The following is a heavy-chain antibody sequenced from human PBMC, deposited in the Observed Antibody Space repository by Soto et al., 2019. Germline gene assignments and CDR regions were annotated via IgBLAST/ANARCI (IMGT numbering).Heavy chain of an antibody. Sequence: GGSLRLSCAASGFTFSSYAMHWVRQAPGKGLEWVAFIWNDGSNKHYADSVKGRFIISRDNSENTLYLQMNSLRAEDTAVYFCARDPGGSGYAFDMWGQGTMVTVSS. V-gene: IGHV3-33*08. CDR3: ARDPGGSGYAFDM. J-gene: IGHJ3*02. CDR2: IWNDGSNK. CDR1: GFTFSSYA. D-gene: IGHD6-25*01.